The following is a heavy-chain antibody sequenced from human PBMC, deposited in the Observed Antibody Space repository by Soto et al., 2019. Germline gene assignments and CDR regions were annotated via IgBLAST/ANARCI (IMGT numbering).Heavy chain of an antibody. CDR2: ISSSGDT. CDR1: GFAFSSYS. CDR3: ARDADYTKSSFDY. D-gene: IGHD4-4*01. Sequence: EIQLVESGGGLVKPGGSLRLSCAVSGFAFSSYSVNWVRQAPGKGLEWISSISSSGDTYYTDSLKGRLAISRDNAKNSLYLQMTSLRVEDTAVYYCARDADYTKSSFDYWGQGTLVTVAS. V-gene: IGHV3-21*01. J-gene: IGHJ4*02.